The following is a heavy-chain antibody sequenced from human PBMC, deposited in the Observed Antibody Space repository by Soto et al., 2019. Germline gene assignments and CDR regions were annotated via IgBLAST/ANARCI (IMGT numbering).Heavy chain of an antibody. CDR3: AKEAYASGWYGD. CDR1: GGSISTSY. CDR2: IYYTGGT. J-gene: IGHJ1*01. Sequence: QVQLQESGPGLLRPSETLSLTCSVSGGSISTSYWNWIRQSPGKGLEWIGYIYYTGGTNYNPSLGSRITMSIDPSKNQFSLKLRSVTAADTAVYYCAKEAYASGWYGDWGQGTLVTVSS. V-gene: IGHV4-59*01. D-gene: IGHD6-19*01.